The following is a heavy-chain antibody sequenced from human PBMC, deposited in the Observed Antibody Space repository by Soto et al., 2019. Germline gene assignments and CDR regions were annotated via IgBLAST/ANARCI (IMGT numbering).Heavy chain of an antibody. V-gene: IGHV4-31*03. Sequence: SETLSLTCTVSGVTVSSDAYYWSWIRQHPGKGREGIGNIYHTGSTYYSPPLKGRVVISLDTSNNRFSLTLPSVTAADTAVYYCARYRFSGNKWSKFDYWGQGTLVTVSS. J-gene: IGHJ4*02. CDR3: ARYRFSGNKWSKFDY. D-gene: IGHD3-16*02. CDR1: GVTVSSDAYY. CDR2: IYHTGST.